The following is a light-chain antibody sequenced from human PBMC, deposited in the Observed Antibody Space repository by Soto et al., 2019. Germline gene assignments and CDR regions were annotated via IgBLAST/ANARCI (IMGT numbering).Light chain of an antibody. CDR3: SSYTSSSTPFL. CDR2: DVT. CDR1: SSDIGGYNY. J-gene: IGLJ1*01. Sequence: QSALTQPASVSGSPGQSITMSCTGTSSDIGGYNYASWYQQHPGKAPKLMIYDVTNRPSGVSNRFSGSKSGNTASLTISGLQAEDEADYYCSSYTSSSTPFLFGTGTKVTVL. V-gene: IGLV2-14*01.